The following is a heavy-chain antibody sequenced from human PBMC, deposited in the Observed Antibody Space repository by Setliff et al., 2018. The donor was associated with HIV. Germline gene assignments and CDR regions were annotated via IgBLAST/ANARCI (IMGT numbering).Heavy chain of an antibody. D-gene: IGHD5-12*01. V-gene: IGHV4-38-2*01. CDR3: ARHGAYEAYYDYMDV. Sequence: SETLSLTCAVSGYSISSGHYWGWIRQPPGKGLEWIGSIYHSGTTYDNPSLKSRVTISVDTSMNQFSLKLSSVTAADTAVYYCARHGAYEAYYDYMDVWGKGTTVTV. J-gene: IGHJ6*03. CDR2: IYHSGTT. CDR1: GYSISSGHY.